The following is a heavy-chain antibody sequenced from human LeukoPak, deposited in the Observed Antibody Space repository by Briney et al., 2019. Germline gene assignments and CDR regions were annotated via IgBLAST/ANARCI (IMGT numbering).Heavy chain of an antibody. Sequence: GGSLSLSCAASGFTFSSYAMSWVRQAPGKGLEWVSAISGSGGSTYYADSVKGRFTISRDNSKNTLYLQMNSLRAEDTAVYYCAKAALGYCSGGSCPDRDYWGQGTLVTVSS. V-gene: IGHV3-23*01. D-gene: IGHD2-15*01. CDR2: ISGSGGST. J-gene: IGHJ4*02. CDR1: GFTFSSYA. CDR3: AKAALGYCSGGSCPDRDY.